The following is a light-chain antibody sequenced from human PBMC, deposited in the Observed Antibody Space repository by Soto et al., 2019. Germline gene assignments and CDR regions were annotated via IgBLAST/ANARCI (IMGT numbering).Light chain of an antibody. CDR1: SSDVCGYNY. Sequence: QSALTQPPSASGSPGQSVTISCTGTSSDVCGYNYVSWYQQHPGKAPKLMIYEVSKRPSGVADRFARSKSGNTACLTVSGLQADDEADYYCSSYAGTGNLGVFVTGTKLTVL. CDR2: EVS. CDR3: SSYAGTGNLGV. V-gene: IGLV2-8*01. J-gene: IGLJ1*01.